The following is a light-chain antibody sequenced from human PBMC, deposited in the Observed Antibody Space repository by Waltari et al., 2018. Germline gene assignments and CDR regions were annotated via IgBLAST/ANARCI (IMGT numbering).Light chain of an antibody. CDR2: GAS. Sequence: EIVLTQSPGTLSLSPGARATLSCRASHTVGTTYLAWYQQRPGQAPTLLIYGASSRATGVPDRFSGSGSGTDFSLTISSLEPEDFAVYYCQQYDISPLTFGGGTKVEIK. J-gene: IGKJ4*01. CDR3: QQYDISPLT. CDR1: HTVGTTY. V-gene: IGKV3-20*01.